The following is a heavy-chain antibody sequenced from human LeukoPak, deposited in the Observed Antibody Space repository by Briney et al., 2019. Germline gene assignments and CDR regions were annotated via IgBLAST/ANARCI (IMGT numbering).Heavy chain of an antibody. CDR3: ARVVYIVATFDY. CDR1: GYTFTSYY. J-gene: IGHJ4*02. V-gene: IGHV1-46*01. Sequence: GASVKVSCKASGYTFTSYYMHWVRQAPGQGLEWMGIINPSGGSTNYAQKFQGRVTMTRDTSTSTVYMELSSLRSEDTAVHYCARVVYIVATFDYWGQGTLVTVSS. D-gene: IGHD5-12*01. CDR2: INPSGGST.